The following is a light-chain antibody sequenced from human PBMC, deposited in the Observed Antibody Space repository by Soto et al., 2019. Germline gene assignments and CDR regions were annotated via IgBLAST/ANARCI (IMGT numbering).Light chain of an antibody. Sequence: EVVLTQSPDTLSLFPGERATLSCRASQRVSSTYFAWYRQKPGQPPRLLIYGAANRATGVPDRFSGSGSGTDFTLTISRLEPEDFAVYYCRQYYSSPPGFTFGPGTTVEVK. CDR1: QRVSSTY. CDR2: GAA. V-gene: IGKV3-20*01. J-gene: IGKJ3*01. CDR3: RQYYSSPPGFT.